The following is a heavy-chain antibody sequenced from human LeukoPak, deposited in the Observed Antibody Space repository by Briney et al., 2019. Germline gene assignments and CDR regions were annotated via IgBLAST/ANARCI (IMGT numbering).Heavy chain of an antibody. J-gene: IGHJ4*02. CDR1: GFTFSSYA. CDR2: VSSDGSNK. Sequence: AGGSLRLSCAASGFTFSSYAMHWVRQAPGKGLEWVAVVSSDGSNKFYAVSVKGRFTISRDNSKNTLYLQMSSLRAEDTAVYFCAKDGGIAVAGTIDYWGQGTLVTVSS. D-gene: IGHD6-19*01. CDR3: AKDGGIAVAGTIDY. V-gene: IGHV3-30-3*01.